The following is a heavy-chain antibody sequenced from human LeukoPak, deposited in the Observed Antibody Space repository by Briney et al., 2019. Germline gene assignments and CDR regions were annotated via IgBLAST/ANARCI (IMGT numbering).Heavy chain of an antibody. D-gene: IGHD5-24*01. Sequence: SETLSLTCAVYGGSFSGYYWTWIRQPPGKGLEWIGEIHYSGSTNYNPSLKSRATISTDTSKNHLSLKLSSVTAADTAVYYCSRGRDEYKGGNYWGQGTLVTVSS. CDR3: SRGRDEYKGGNY. J-gene: IGHJ4*02. CDR1: GGSFSGYY. V-gene: IGHV4-34*01. CDR2: IHYSGST.